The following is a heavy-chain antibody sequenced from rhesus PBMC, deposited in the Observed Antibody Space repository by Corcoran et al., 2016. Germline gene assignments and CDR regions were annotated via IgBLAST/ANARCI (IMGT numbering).Heavy chain of an antibody. CDR2: INSAGGST. CDR1: GFSFSYYS. CDR3: AKDLYTSGGWSLDY. D-gene: IGHD6-37*01. V-gene: IGHV3S18*01. J-gene: IGHJ4*01. Sequence: EVQLVESGGGLAKPGGSLRLSCAASGFSFSYYSMSWVRQAPGDGLELISGINSAGGSTYYADPVKGRFTISRENAKNTLYLQMDSLRAEDTAVYYCAKDLYTSGGWSLDYWGQGVLVTVSS.